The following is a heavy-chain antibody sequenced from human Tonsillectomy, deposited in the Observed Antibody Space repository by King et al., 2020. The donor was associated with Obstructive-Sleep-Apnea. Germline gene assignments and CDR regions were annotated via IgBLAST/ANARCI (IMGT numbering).Heavy chain of an antibody. J-gene: IGHJ4*02. Sequence: VQLVESGGGLVQPGRSLRLSCTASGFTYGDYAMSGFRQATGEGLEGVGFIRREVYGGTTEYAEHVKGRFTISRDDSKSIAYLQMTSLKTEDTAVYYCTRELGYYDTSGYLGFYWGQGTLVTVSS. V-gene: IGHV3-49*03. D-gene: IGHD3-22*01. CDR2: IRREVYGGTT. CDR3: TRELGYYDTSGYLGFY. CDR1: GFTYGDYA.